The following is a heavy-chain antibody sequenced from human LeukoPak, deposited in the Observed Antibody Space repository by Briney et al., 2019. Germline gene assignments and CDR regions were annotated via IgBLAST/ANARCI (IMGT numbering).Heavy chain of an antibody. V-gene: IGHV1-18*01. CDR3: ARHPYRGYDILTGYRY. CDR2: ISAYNGNT. CDR1: GYTFTSYG. Sequence: ASVKVSCKASGYTFTSYGISWVRQAPGQGLEWMGWISAYNGNTNYAQKLQGRVTMTTDTSTSTAYMELRSLRSDGTAVYYCARHPYRGYDILTGYRYWGQGTLVTVSS. D-gene: IGHD3-9*01. J-gene: IGHJ4*02.